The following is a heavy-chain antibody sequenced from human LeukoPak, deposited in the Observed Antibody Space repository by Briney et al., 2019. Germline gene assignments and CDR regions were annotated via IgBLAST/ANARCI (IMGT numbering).Heavy chain of an antibody. CDR2: ISGSATT. CDR3: AKSKEDCCGSFDP. J-gene: IGHJ5*02. Sequence: GGSLRLSCAASGFTFSSYAVSWVRQAPGKGLEWVSAISGSATTYYADSVRGRFIISRDNSKNTLYLQMSSLRAEDTAVYYCAKSKEDCCGSFDPWGQGTLVTVSS. D-gene: IGHD2-15*01. V-gene: IGHV3-23*01. CDR1: GFTFSSYA.